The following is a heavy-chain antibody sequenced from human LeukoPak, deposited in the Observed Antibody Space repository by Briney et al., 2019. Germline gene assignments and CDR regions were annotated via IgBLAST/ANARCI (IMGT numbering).Heavy chain of an antibody. CDR3: ARHFYGDYAFDS. J-gene: IGHJ4*02. V-gene: IGHV5-51*01. D-gene: IGHD4-17*01. CDR2: IYPGDSYT. CDR1: GYSFTSYW. Sequence: GESLKISCKGSGYSFTSYWIGWVRQMPGKGLEWMGIIYPGDSYTNYSPSFQGHVTISADKSINSAYLQWSSLKTSDSAIYYCARHFYGDYAFDSWGQGTLVTVSS.